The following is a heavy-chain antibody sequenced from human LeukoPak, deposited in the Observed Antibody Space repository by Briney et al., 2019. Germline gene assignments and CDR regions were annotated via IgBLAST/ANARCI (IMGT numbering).Heavy chain of an antibody. Sequence: GGSLRLSCEASGFTFSSYWMSWVRQAPGKGLEWVANIKQDGSDKYYVDSLKGRFTVSRDNAKNSLYLQINSLRVGDTAVYYCANAGRDSSSTISCGMDVWGQGTTVTVSS. V-gene: IGHV3-7*01. CDR2: IKQDGSDK. CDR1: GFTFSSYW. CDR3: ANAGRDSSSTISCGMDV. D-gene: IGHD6-13*01. J-gene: IGHJ6*02.